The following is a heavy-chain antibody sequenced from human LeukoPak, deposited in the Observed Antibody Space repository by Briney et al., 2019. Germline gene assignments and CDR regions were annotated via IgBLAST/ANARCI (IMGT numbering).Heavy chain of an antibody. Sequence: GGSLRLSCAVSGFTVSSNYMSWVRQAPGKGLEWVSVIYSGGSTYYADSVKGRFTISRDNSKNTLYLQMNSLRAEDTAVYYCARVLGIGDYFDYWGQGTLVTVSS. CDR3: ARVLGIGDYFDY. CDR2: IYSGGST. CDR1: GFTVSSNY. V-gene: IGHV3-53*01. J-gene: IGHJ4*02. D-gene: IGHD7-27*01.